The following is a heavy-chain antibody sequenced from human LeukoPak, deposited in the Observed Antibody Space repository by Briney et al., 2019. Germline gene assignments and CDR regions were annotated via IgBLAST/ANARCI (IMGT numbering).Heavy chain of an antibody. CDR2: IYYSGST. V-gene: IGHV4-59*12. CDR1: GVSISSYY. CDR3: ARGTKDLVGITWYYYMDV. D-gene: IGHD2-2*01. J-gene: IGHJ6*03. Sequence: SETLSLTCTVSGVSISSYYLSWHRQPPGKGLEWIGYIYYSGSTHYNPSLKSRVPISIDTSQNQFSLKPSFLNAADTAVYYCARGTKDLVGITWYYYMDVWGKGTTVSVSS.